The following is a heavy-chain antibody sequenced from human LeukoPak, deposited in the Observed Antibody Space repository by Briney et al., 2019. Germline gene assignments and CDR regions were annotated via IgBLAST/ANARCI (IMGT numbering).Heavy chain of an antibody. CDR3: ARIHRYGPAGYYGMDV. Sequence: SGPALLNPTQTLTLTFTFSGFSLRTSGMCVSWIRQPPGKALEWLAPIDWDDDKYYSTSLKPRLTISKDTSKNQVVLTMTNMDPVDTATYYCARIHRYGPAGYYGMDVWGQGTTVTVSS. D-gene: IGHD5-18*01. CDR1: GFSLRTSGMC. J-gene: IGHJ6*02. CDR2: IDWDDDK. V-gene: IGHV2-70*01.